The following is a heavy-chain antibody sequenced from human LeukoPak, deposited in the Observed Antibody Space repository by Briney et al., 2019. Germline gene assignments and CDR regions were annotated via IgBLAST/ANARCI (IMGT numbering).Heavy chain of an antibody. D-gene: IGHD4-23*01. CDR2: IYYSGST. CDR3: AIVPSTVDPYFQH. CDR1: GGSISSGSYY. Sequence: SETLSLTCTVSGGSISSGSYYWSWIRQPPGKGLEWIGYIYYSGSTNYNPSLKSRVTISVDTSKNQFSLKLSSVTAADTAVYYCAIVPSTVDPYFQHWGQGTLVTVSS. V-gene: IGHV4-61*01. J-gene: IGHJ1*01.